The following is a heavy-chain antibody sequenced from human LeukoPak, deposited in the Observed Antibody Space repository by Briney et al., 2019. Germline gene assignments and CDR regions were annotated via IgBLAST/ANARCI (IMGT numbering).Heavy chain of an antibody. D-gene: IGHD3-3*01. CDR1: GFTFSSYG. V-gene: IGHV3-33*01. J-gene: IGHJ4*02. Sequence: GGSLRLSCAASGFTFSSYGMHWVRQAPGKGLEWVAVIWYDGSNKYYADSVKGRFTISRDNSKNTLYLQMNSLRAEDTAVYYCARDYYDFWSGYIFDYWGQGTLVTVSS. CDR3: ARDYYDFWSGYIFDY. CDR2: IWYDGSNK.